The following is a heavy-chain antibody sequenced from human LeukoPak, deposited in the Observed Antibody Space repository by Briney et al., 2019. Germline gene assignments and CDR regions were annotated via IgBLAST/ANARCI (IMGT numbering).Heavy chain of an antibody. CDR1: GYTFTGYY. Sequence: SVKVSCKASGYTFTGYYMHWVRQAPGQGLEWMGGIIPIFGTANYAQKFQGRVTITADESTSTAYMELSSLRSEDTAVYYCARSPVRITIFGVVDPEGHYFDYWGQGTLVTVSS. J-gene: IGHJ4*02. CDR3: ARSPVRITIFGVVDPEGHYFDY. D-gene: IGHD3-3*01. CDR2: IIPIFGTA. V-gene: IGHV1-69*13.